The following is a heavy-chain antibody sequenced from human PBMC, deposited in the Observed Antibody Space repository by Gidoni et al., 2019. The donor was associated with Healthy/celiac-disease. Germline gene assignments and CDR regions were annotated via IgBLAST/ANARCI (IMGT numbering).Heavy chain of an antibody. CDR3: ARDRGHYDFWSGSLGV. V-gene: IGHV3-30*01. D-gene: IGHD3-3*01. CDR2: ISYDGSNK. J-gene: IGHJ6*02. Sequence: QVQLVESGGGVVQPGRSLRLSCAASGFTFSSYAMHWVRQAPGKGLEWVAVISYDGSNKYYADSVKGRFTISRDNSKNTLYLQMNSLRAEDTAVYYCARDRGHYDFWSGSLGVWGQGTTVTVSS. CDR1: GFTFSSYA.